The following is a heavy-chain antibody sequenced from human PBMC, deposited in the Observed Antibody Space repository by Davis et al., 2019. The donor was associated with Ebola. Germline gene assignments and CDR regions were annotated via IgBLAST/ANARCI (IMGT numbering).Heavy chain of an antibody. CDR1: GSTVSDNF. CDR2: IYNNGVA. J-gene: IGHJ4*02. CDR3: ATTQWLREFDN. V-gene: IGHV3-66*01. Sequence: GESLKISCAASGSTVSDNFMSWVRQAPGKGLEWVSTIYNNGVAYYADSLKGRFVISRDESKNTLFLQMNSLRTDDTAVYYCATTQWLREFDNWGQGTLVTVSS. D-gene: IGHD6-19*01.